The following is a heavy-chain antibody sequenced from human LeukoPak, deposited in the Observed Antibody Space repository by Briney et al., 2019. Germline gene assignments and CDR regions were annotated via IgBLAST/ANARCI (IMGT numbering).Heavy chain of an antibody. Sequence: GGSLRLSCAASGFTFSNYNMNWFRQAPGKGLEWVAVISFDGTNKYYADPVKGRFTISRDNSENTLYLQVNSLRAEDTAVYYCAREGSSGSSFRWFDPWGQGTLVTVSS. CDR2: ISFDGTNK. CDR3: AREGSSGSSFRWFDP. D-gene: IGHD1-26*01. V-gene: IGHV3-30*03. CDR1: GFTFSNYN. J-gene: IGHJ5*02.